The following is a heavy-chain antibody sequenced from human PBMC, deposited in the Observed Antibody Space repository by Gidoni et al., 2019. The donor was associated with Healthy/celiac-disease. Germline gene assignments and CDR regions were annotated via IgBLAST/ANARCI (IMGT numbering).Heavy chain of an antibody. D-gene: IGHD2-2*02. V-gene: IGHV3-9*01. CDR2: ISWNSGSI. Sequence: EVQLVEYGGGLVQPGRSLRLSCAASGFTFDDYAMHGVRQAPGKGLEWVSGISWNSGSIGYADSVNGRFTLSRANAKNSLYLQMNSLRAEDTALYYCAKDISWVVVPAAIESFGYYYYGMDVWGQGTTVTVSS. CDR3: AKDISWVVVPAAIESFGYYYYGMDV. CDR1: GFTFDDYA. J-gene: IGHJ6*02.